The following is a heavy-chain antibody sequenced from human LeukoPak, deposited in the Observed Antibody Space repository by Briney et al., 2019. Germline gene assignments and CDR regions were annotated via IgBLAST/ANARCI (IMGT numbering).Heavy chain of an antibody. CDR3: ASGAVAGVDY. V-gene: IGHV3-30-3*01. J-gene: IGHJ4*02. D-gene: IGHD6-19*01. CDR1: GFTFSSYA. Sequence: PGGSLRLSCAASGFTFSSYAMHWVRQAPGKGLERVAVISYDGSNKYYADSVKGRFTISRDNSKNTLYLQMNSLRAEDTAVYYCASGAVAGVDYWGQGTLVTVSS. CDR2: ISYDGSNK.